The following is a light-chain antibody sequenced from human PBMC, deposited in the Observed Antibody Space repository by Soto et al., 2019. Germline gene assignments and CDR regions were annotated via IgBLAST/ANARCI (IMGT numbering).Light chain of an antibody. J-gene: IGKJ1*01. CDR1: QSISRN. CDR2: GIS. Sequence: EIVMTQSPATLSVSPGERATLSCRASQSISRNLAWYQQKPGQAPRLLIYGISTRATGIPDRFSGSGSGTDFTLTISRLESEDFAVYYCEQYGSSPRTFGQGTKVDIK. V-gene: IGKV3D-15*01. CDR3: EQYGSSPRT.